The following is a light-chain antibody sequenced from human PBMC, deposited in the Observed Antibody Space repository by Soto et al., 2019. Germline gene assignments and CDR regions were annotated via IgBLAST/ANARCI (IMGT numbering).Light chain of an antibody. J-gene: IGKJ4*01. V-gene: IGKV3-15*01. Sequence: EIVMTQSPATLSVSPGERATLSCRASQSVSSNLAWYQQKPRQAPRLLIYGASTRATGIPARFSGSGSGTEFTLTISSLQSEEFAVYYCQQYNNWPLTFGGGTKVEIK. CDR2: GAS. CDR3: QQYNNWPLT. CDR1: QSVSSN.